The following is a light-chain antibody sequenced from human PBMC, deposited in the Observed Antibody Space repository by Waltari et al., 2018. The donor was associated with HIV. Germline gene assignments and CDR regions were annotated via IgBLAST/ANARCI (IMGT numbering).Light chain of an antibody. CDR3: SLYLDSGVSV. J-gene: IGLJ3*02. Sequence: QTVVTQEPSLSVSPGGTVTLTCGLTFGSVSSGNYPSWYQQTPGQPPLPLIYSSKTRSSGFPDRFSGSILGDKAALTITGAQADDESYYYCSLYLDSGVSVFGGGTRLSV. V-gene: IGLV8-61*01. CDR1: FGSVSSGNY. CDR2: SSK.